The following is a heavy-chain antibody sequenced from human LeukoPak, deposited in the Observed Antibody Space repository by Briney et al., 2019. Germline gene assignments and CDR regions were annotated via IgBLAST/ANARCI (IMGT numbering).Heavy chain of an antibody. Sequence: PGGSLRLSCAASGFTFSSYGMSWVRQAPGKGLEWVSAISGSGGSTYYADSVKGRFTISRDNSKNTLYLQMNSLRAEDTAVYYCAKGEYFDWLDPYFDYWGQGTLVTVSS. CDR2: ISGSGGST. D-gene: IGHD3-9*01. V-gene: IGHV3-23*01. J-gene: IGHJ4*02. CDR3: AKGEYFDWLDPYFDY. CDR1: GFTFSSYG.